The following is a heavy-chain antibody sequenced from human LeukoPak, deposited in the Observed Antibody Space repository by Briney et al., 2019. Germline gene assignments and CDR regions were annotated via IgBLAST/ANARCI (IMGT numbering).Heavy chain of an antibody. J-gene: IGHJ5*02. CDR2: IHYSGSS. Sequence: PSETLSLTCIVSGDSISSYYWNWIRQPPGKGREWIGHIHYSGSSNYNPSLKSRVTISVDTAKNQFSLKLISVTAADTAVYYCARRVQMSSGSPTSNTWLDPWGQGTLVTVSS. CDR3: ARRVQMSSGSPTSNTWLDP. V-gene: IGHV4-59*01. D-gene: IGHD3-10*01. CDR1: GDSISSYY.